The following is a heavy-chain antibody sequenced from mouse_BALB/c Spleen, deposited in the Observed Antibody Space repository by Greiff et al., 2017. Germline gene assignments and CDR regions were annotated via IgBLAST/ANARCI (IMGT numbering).Heavy chain of an antibody. CDR2: ISSGSSTI. V-gene: IGHV5-17*02. CDR3: ARQLGLRYAMDY. CDR1: GFTFSSFG. J-gene: IGHJ4*01. D-gene: IGHD3-1*01. Sequence: EVKLMESGGGLVQPGGSRKLSCAASGFTFSSFGMHWVRQAPEKGLEWVAYISSGSSTIYYADTVKGRFTISRDNPKNTLFLQMTSLRSEDTAMYYCARQLGLRYAMDYWGQGTSVTVSS.